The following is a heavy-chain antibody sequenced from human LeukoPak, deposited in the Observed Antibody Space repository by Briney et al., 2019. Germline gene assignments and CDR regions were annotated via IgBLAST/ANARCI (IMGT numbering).Heavy chain of an antibody. CDR1: GFTFSSYW. Sequence: GGSLRLSCAASGFTFSSYWMTWVRQAPGKGLEWVSIIYSGDSTYYADSVKGRFTISRDNSKNTLYLQMNSLRAEDTAVYYCARVISYYYYYMDVWGKGTTVTISS. D-gene: IGHD3-3*02. CDR3: ARVISYYYYYMDV. J-gene: IGHJ6*03. CDR2: IYSGDST. V-gene: IGHV3-53*01.